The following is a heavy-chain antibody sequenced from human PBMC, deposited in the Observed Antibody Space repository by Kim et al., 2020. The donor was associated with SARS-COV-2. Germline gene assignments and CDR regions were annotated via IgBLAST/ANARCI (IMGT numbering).Heavy chain of an antibody. CDR1: GGSFSGYY. V-gene: IGHV4-34*01. Sequence: SETLSLTCAVYGGSFSGYYWSCIRQPPGKGLEWIGEINHSGSTNYNPSLKSRVTISVDTSKNQFSLKLSPVTAADTAVYYCARTSGRWYQRNWFDPWGQGTLVSASS. CDR2: INHSGST. D-gene: IGHD6-13*01. CDR3: ARTSGRWYQRNWFDP. J-gene: IGHJ5*02.